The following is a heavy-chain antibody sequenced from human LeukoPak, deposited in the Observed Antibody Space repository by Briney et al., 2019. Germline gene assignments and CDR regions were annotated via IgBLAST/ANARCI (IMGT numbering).Heavy chain of an antibody. V-gene: IGHV4-31*03. D-gene: IGHD3-22*01. CDR3: ARDPLNYYDSSGYDYYYGMDV. J-gene: IGHJ6*02. Sequence: SETPSLTCTVSRGSISSGGYYWSWIRQHPGQGLEWIGYIDYSGSTYYNPSLKSRVTISVDTSKNQFSLKLSSVTAADTAVYYCARDPLNYYDSSGYDYYYGMDVWGQGTTVTVSS. CDR2: IDYSGST. CDR1: RGSISSGGYY.